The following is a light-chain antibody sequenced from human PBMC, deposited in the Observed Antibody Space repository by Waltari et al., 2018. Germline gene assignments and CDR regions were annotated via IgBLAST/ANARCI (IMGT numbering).Light chain of an antibody. CDR1: QIVSRT. J-gene: IGKJ1*01. CDR3: QKYGTLPAT. V-gene: IGKV3-20*01. Sequence: EIVLTQSPGTLSLSPGERATLSCRASQIVSRTLAWYQQKPGQAPRLLIYDASTRATGIPDRFSGSGFGTDFSLTISRLEAEDFAVYYCQKYGTLPATFGQGTTVEIK. CDR2: DAS.